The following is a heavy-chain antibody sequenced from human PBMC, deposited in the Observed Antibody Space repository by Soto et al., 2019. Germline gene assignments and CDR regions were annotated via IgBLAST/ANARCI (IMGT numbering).Heavy chain of an antibody. CDR2: IYYSGST. CDR1: GGSISSYY. D-gene: IGHD3-9*01. V-gene: IGHV4-59*01. Sequence: QVQLQESGPGLVKPSETLSLTCTVSGGSISSYYWSWIRQPPGKGLEWIGYIYYSGSTNYNPSLKSRVTISVDTSKNQFSLKLSSVTAADTAVYYCARAYLRYFAAYNWFDPWGQGTLVTVSS. CDR3: ARAYLRYFAAYNWFDP. J-gene: IGHJ5*02.